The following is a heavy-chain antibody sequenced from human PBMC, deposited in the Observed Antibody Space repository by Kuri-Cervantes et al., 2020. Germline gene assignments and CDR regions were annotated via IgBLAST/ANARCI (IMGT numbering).Heavy chain of an antibody. V-gene: IGHV1-8*01. D-gene: IGHD3-22*01. CDR1: GYTFTSYD. CDR2: MNPNSGNT. Sequence: ASVKVSCKASGYTFTSYDINWVRQATGQGLEWMGWMNPNSGNTGYAQKFQGRVTMTRNTSISTAYMELSSLRSEDTAVYYCARGVPRIGGMDVWGQGTTVTVSS. CDR3: ARGVPRIGGMDV. J-gene: IGHJ6*02.